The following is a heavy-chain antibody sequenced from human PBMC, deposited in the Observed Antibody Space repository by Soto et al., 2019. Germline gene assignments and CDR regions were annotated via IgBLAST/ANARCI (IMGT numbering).Heavy chain of an antibody. CDR2: IWYDGSNK. CDR3: ARDRLPVVVTMGLFDY. Sequence: QVQLVESGGGVVQPGRSLRLSCAASGFTFSSYGMHWVRQAPGKGLEWVAVIWYDGSNKYYADSVKGRFTISRDNSKNTLYLQMNSLRAEDTAVYYCARDRLPVVVTMGLFDYWGQGTLVTVSS. V-gene: IGHV3-33*01. J-gene: IGHJ4*02. D-gene: IGHD3-22*01. CDR1: GFTFSSYG.